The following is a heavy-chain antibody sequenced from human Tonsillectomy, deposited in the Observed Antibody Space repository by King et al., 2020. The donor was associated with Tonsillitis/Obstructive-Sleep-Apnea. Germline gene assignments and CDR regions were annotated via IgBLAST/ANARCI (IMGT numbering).Heavy chain of an antibody. CDR2: FDPEDGET. J-gene: IGHJ5*02. D-gene: IGHD3-3*01. CDR3: ATLKTNITLFGVVIIWGFDP. V-gene: IGHV1-24*01. Sequence: HVQLVQSGAEVKKPGASVKVSCKVSGYTLTELSMHWVRQAPGKGLEWMGGFDPEDGETIYAQKFQGRVTMTEDTSTDTAYMELSSLRSEDTAVYYCATLKTNITLFGVVIIWGFDPWGQGTLVTVSS. CDR1: GYTLTELS.